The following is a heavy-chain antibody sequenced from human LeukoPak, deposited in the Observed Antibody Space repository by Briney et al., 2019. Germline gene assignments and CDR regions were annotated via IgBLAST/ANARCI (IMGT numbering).Heavy chain of an antibody. Sequence: SKTLSLTCTVSGGSIRSYYWSWIRLPSGKGLEWIGYIYSSGSTNYNPSLKSRVTISVDTSKNQFSLKLSSVTAADTAVYYCARHRNKGIVLMVYAPHGAFDIWGQGTMVTVSS. CDR2: IYSSGST. CDR3: ARHRNKGIVLMVYAPHGAFDI. D-gene: IGHD2-8*01. J-gene: IGHJ3*02. V-gene: IGHV4-59*08. CDR1: GGSIRSYY.